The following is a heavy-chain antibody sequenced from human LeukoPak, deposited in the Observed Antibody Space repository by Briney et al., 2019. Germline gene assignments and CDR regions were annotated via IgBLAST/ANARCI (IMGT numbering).Heavy chain of an antibody. Sequence: PGGSLRLSCAASGFTFSSYAMSWVRQAPGKGLEWVSTIGDNGDSTYYADSVKGRSTISRDNSKNTLDLQMNSLRAQDTAVYYCAKYDYGGNPNEYYFDYWGQGTLVTVSS. J-gene: IGHJ4*02. D-gene: IGHD4-23*01. V-gene: IGHV3-23*01. CDR3: AKYDYGGNPNEYYFDY. CDR2: IGDNGDST. CDR1: GFTFSSYA.